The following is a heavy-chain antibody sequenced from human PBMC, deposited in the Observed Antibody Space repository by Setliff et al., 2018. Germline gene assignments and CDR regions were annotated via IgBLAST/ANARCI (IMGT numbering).Heavy chain of an antibody. CDR3: ARGSTVDFDY. J-gene: IGHJ4*02. CDR1: GFTFSSYS. V-gene: IGHV3-21*01. D-gene: IGHD2-2*01. CDR2: ITSSSSYI. Sequence: GGSLRLSCAASGFTFSSYSMNWVRQAPGKGLEWVSSITSSSSYIYYADSVKGRFTISRDNAKNSLYLQMNRLRAEDTAVYYCARGSTVDFDYWGQGTLVTVSS.